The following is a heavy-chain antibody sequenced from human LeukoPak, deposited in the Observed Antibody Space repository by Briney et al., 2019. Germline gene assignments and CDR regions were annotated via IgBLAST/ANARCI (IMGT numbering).Heavy chain of an antibody. CDR3: TTAPYGDYPPYYYYGMDV. CDR1: GLTFSNAW. CDR2: IGSKTDGGTT. Sequence: PGGSLRLSCAASGLTFSNAWMSWVRQAPGKGLEWVGRIGSKTDGGTTDYAAPVKGRFTISRDDSKNTLYLQMNSLKTEDTAVYYCTTAPYGDYPPYYYYGMDVWGQGTTVTVSS. V-gene: IGHV3-15*04. J-gene: IGHJ6*02. D-gene: IGHD4-17*01.